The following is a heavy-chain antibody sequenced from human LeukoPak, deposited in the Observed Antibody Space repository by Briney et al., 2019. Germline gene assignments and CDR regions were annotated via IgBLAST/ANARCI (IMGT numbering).Heavy chain of an antibody. Sequence: GGSLRLSCAASGFTFTSYWMSWIRQVPGKGPEWVAIIKLDGSEKYYVDSVKGRFIISRDNGKNSLFLQMNSLRVEDTAVYYCAREGSRYIGPPDYWGQGTLVTVSS. V-gene: IGHV3-7*01. CDR1: GFTFTSYW. J-gene: IGHJ4*02. CDR3: AREGSRYIGPPDY. CDR2: IKLDGSEK. D-gene: IGHD5-18*01.